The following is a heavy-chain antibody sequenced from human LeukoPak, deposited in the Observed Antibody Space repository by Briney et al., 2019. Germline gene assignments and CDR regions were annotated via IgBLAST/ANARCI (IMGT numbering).Heavy chain of an antibody. CDR1: GVTFTNYA. J-gene: IGHJ4*02. V-gene: IGHV3-23*01. CDR3: AKEINEYAYGSGEYIDY. Sequence: GGSLRLSCAASGVTFTNYAMSWVRQAPGKGLEWVSAICDTGGRTLYADSVKGRFTTSRDNSKNTLSLQMISLRADDTAVYFCAKEINEYAYGSGEYIDYWGQGNLVTVSS. D-gene: IGHD3-10*01. CDR2: ICDTGGRT.